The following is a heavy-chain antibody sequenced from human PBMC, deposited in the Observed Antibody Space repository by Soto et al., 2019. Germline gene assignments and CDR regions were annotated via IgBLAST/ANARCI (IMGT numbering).Heavy chain of an antibody. Sequence: QVQLVQSGTEVKKPGSSVKVSCKASGGTFRNYPINWVRQAPGQGLEWMGSIFPLTDIPDYAQNFQARLTISADQSTSTAYMEVSSLTSDDTAMYFCARGPLVVLNYFESWGQGTLVTVSS. V-gene: IGHV1-69*02. CDR1: GGTFRNYP. CDR3: ARGPLVVLNYFES. J-gene: IGHJ4*02. CDR2: IFPLTDIP.